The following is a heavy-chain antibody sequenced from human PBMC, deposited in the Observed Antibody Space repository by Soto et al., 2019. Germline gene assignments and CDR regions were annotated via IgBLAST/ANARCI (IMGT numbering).Heavy chain of an antibody. D-gene: IGHD6-19*01. J-gene: IGHJ5*02. V-gene: IGHV4-4*02. Sequence: SETLSLTCGVSGGTIRSPDWWTWVRQPPGKGLEWIGEIFQSGSTNYTPSLESRVTISVDKSKNQFSLTLTSVTAADTAVYFCARGRGRYSSGWSWFDPRGQGILVTSPQ. CDR2: IFQSGST. CDR1: GGTIRSPDW. CDR3: ARGRGRYSSGWSWFDP.